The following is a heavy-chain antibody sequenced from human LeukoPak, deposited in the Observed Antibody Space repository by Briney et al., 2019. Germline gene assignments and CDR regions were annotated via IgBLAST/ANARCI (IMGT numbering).Heavy chain of an antibody. V-gene: IGHV4-34*01. CDR2: INHSGST. CDR3: ASSITIFGVVIKTVFDY. CDR1: GGSFSGYY. D-gene: IGHD3-3*01. J-gene: IGHJ4*02. Sequence: SETPSLTCAVYGGSFSGYYWSWIRQPPGKGLEWIGEINHSGSTNYNPSLKSRVTISVDTSKNQFSLKLSSVTAADTAVYYCASSITIFGVVIKTVFDYWGQGTLVTVSS.